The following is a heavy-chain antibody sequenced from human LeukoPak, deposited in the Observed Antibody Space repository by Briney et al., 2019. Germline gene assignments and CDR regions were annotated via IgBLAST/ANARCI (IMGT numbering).Heavy chain of an antibody. D-gene: IGHD6-13*01. CDR2: INPNSGGT. Sequence: ASVKVSCKASGYTFTSYYMHWVRQAPGQGLEWMGWINPNSGGTNYAQKFQGRVTMTRDTSISTAYMELSRLRSDDTAVYYCARAAWGYSSSWYNYWGQGTLVTVSS. V-gene: IGHV1-2*02. J-gene: IGHJ4*02. CDR3: ARAAWGYSSSWYNY. CDR1: GYTFTSYY.